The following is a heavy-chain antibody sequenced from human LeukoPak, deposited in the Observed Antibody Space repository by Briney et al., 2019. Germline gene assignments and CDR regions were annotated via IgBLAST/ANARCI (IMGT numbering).Heavy chain of an antibody. Sequence: PGGSLRLSCAASGFTFSSYGMHWVRQAPGKGLEWVAFIRYDGSNKYYADSVKGRFTISRDNSKNTLYLQMNSLRAEETAVYYCASSTGDKYSSSWGAFDIWGQGTMVTVSS. CDR1: GFTFSSYG. CDR2: IRYDGSNK. V-gene: IGHV3-30*02. D-gene: IGHD6-6*01. CDR3: ASSTGDKYSSSWGAFDI. J-gene: IGHJ3*02.